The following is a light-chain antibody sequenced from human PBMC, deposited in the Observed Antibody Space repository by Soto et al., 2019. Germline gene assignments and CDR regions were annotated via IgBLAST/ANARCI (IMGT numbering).Light chain of an antibody. CDR3: QQSYSTPVT. V-gene: IGKV1-8*01. CDR1: QGISSW. Sequence: AIRMTQSPSSFSASTGDRVTITCRASQGISSWLAWYQQKPGKAPKLLIYKASSLQSGVPSRFSGSGSGTDFTLTISSLQPEDFATYYCQQSYSTPVTFGQGTKVDIK. J-gene: IGKJ1*01. CDR2: KAS.